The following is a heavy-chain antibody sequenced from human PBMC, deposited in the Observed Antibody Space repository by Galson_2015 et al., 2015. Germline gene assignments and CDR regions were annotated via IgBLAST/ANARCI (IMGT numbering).Heavy chain of an antibody. V-gene: IGHV3-23*01. CDR1: GFTFGDYA. Sequence: SLRLSCAASGFTFGDYAMSWFRQAPGKGLEWVSAISGSGGSTYYADSVKGRFTISRDNSKNTLYLQMNSLRAEDTAVYYCAKGGRGTGLAYWGQGTLVTVSS. J-gene: IGHJ4*02. D-gene: IGHD3-16*01. CDR2: ISGSGGST. CDR3: AKGGRGTGLAY.